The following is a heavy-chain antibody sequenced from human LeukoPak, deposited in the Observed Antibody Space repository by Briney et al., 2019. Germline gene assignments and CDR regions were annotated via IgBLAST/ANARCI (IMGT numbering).Heavy chain of an antibody. CDR2: ISAYNGNT. Sequence: ASVQVSCMASGYTCICYGSSWVRPAPGQGGEWMGWISAYNGNTNYAQKLQGRVTMTTDTSTSTVYMELRSLRSDDTAVYYCARVAHYNDRSGYFDYWGQGTLVTVSS. J-gene: IGHJ4*02. CDR1: GYTCICYG. CDR3: ARVAHYNDRSGYFDY. D-gene: IGHD3-22*01. V-gene: IGHV1-18*01.